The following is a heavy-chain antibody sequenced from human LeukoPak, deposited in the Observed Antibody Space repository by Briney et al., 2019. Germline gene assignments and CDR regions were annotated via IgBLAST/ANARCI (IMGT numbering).Heavy chain of an antibody. J-gene: IGHJ4*02. V-gene: IGHV3-21*01. D-gene: IGHD3-10*01. CDR1: GFTFSSYS. CDR3: ARVPGDY. Sequence: PGGSLRLSCAASGFTFSSYSMNWVRQAPGQGLEWVSSISSSNSLIYYADSVKGRFTISRDNSKNSLYLQMNSLRAEDTAVYYCARVPGDYWGQGTLVTVSS. CDR2: ISSSNSLI.